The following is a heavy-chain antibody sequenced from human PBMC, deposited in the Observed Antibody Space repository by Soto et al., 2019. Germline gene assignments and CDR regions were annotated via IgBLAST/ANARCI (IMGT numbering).Heavy chain of an antibody. D-gene: IGHD5-18*01. CDR1: GFTVSSNY. V-gene: IGHV3-53*01. J-gene: IGHJ6*02. Sequence: GGSLRLSCAASGFTVSSNYMSWVRQAPGKGLEWVSVIYSGGSTYYADSVKGRFTISRDNSKNTLYLQMNSLRAEDMAVYYCAREDFRRRGLMVTAYYGMDVWGQGTTVTVSS. CDR3: AREDFRRRGLMVTAYYGMDV. CDR2: IYSGGST.